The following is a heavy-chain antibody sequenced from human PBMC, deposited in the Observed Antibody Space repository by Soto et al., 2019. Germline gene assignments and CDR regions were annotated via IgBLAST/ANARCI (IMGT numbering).Heavy chain of an antibody. CDR1: SGSISSSNW. CDR3: AVSTSMAFDI. V-gene: IGHV4-4*02. CDR2: IYHSGDT. D-gene: IGHD3-16*02. J-gene: IGHJ3*02. Sequence: QVQLQESGLGLVKPSGTLSLTCAVSSGSISSSNWCSWVRQPPGKALEWIGEIYHSGDTNYNPSLKSRVTISLDKPKKQFSLKLSFVTAADTAVYYCAVSTSMAFDIWGQGRMVTVSS.